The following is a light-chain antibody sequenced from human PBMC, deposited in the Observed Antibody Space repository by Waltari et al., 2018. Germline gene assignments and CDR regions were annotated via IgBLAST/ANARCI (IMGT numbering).Light chain of an antibody. Sequence: QSALTQPASVSASPGQSITISCTGTSSDVGTYNLVSWYHHHPGKAPKLMIYESTKRPSGVSNRISGSKSGITASLTISGLQAEDEADYYCCSFAGSGPHVVFGGGTKLTVL. CDR1: SSDVGTYNL. CDR3: CSFAGSGPHVV. CDR2: EST. J-gene: IGLJ2*01. V-gene: IGLV2-23*01.